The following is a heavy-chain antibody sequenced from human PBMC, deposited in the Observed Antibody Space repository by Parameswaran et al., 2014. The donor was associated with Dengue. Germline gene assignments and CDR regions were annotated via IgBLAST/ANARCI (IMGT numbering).Heavy chain of an antibody. Sequence: VRQMPGKGLEWVSYISSSGSTIYYADSVKGRFTISRDNAKNSLYLQMNSLRAEDTAVYYCARSLRGTSKTPTWAFDIWGQGTMVTVSS. CDR3: ARSLRGTSKTPTWAFDI. D-gene: IGHD4-23*01. CDR2: ISSSGSTI. J-gene: IGHJ3*02. V-gene: IGHV3-48*03.